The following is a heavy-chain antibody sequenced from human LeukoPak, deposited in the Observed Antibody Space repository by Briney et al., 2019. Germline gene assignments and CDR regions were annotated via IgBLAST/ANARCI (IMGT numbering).Heavy chain of an antibody. D-gene: IGHD4-23*01. CDR2: ISAYNGNT. CDR3: ARDFHRPYGGNWATVYDY. Sequence: ASVKVSCKASGYTFTSYGISWVRQAPGQGLEWMGWISAYNGNTNYAQKLQGRVTMTTDTSTSTAYMELRSLRSDDTAVYYCARDFHRPYGGNWATVYDYWGQGTLVTVSS. CDR1: GYTFTSYG. J-gene: IGHJ4*02. V-gene: IGHV1-18*01.